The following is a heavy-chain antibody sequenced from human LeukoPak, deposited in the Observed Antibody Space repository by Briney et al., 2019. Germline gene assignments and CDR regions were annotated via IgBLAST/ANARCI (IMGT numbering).Heavy chain of an antibody. Sequence: GGSLRLSCAASGFTFSSYEMNWVRQAPGKGLEWVSYISGSGSTIYYADSVKGRFTISRDNAKNSLYLQMNSLRAEDTAVYYCAREELPQWWGWGQQVDYWGQGTLVTVSS. CDR1: GFTFSSYE. D-gene: IGHD2-15*01. CDR2: ISGSGSTI. J-gene: IGHJ4*02. CDR3: AREELPQWWGWGQQVDY. V-gene: IGHV3-48*03.